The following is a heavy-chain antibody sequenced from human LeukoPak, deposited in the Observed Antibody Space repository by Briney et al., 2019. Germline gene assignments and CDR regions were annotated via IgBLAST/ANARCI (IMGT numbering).Heavy chain of an antibody. CDR3: ASTTAAELNNWFDP. CDR2: IYYSGST. CDR1: GGSISSSSYY. J-gene: IGHJ5*02. Sequence: SETLSLTCTVSGGSISSSSYYWGWIRQPPGKGLEWIGSIYYSGSTYYNPSLKSRVTISVDTSKNQFSLKLSSATAADTAVYYCASTTAAELNNWFDPWGQGTLVTVSS. D-gene: IGHD6-13*01. V-gene: IGHV4-39*01.